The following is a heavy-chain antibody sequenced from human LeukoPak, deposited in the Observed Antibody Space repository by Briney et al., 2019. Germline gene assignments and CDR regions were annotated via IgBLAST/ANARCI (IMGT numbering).Heavy chain of an antibody. CDR2: IYYSGST. CDR3: ARDFGSSSAWYEFDY. Sequence: SETLSLTCTVSGGSISSYYWSWIRQPPGKGLEWIGYIYYSGSTNYNPSLKSRVTISLDTSKNQFSLKLSSVTAADTAVYYCARDFGSSSAWYEFDYWGQGTLVTVSS. V-gene: IGHV4-59*12. D-gene: IGHD6-19*01. CDR1: GGSISSYY. J-gene: IGHJ4*02.